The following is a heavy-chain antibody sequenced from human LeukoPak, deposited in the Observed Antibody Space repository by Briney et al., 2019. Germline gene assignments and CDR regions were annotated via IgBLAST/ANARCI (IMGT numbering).Heavy chain of an antibody. CDR1: GFSFSIYW. CDR3: ARAGGPHTVDV. D-gene: IGHD2-8*02. J-gene: IGHJ6*02. V-gene: IGHV3-7*01. Sequence: GGSLRLSCAASGFSFSIYWMSWVRQAPGKGLEWVANINQDGSETYYVDSVKGRLTISKDNAKNTLSLQMNSLRAEDTAVFYCARAGGPHTVDVWGQGTTVTVSS. CDR2: INQDGSET.